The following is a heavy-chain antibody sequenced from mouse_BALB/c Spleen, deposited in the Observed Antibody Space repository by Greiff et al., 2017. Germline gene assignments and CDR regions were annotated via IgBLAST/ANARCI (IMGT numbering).Heavy chain of an antibody. V-gene: IGHV5-12-2*01. D-gene: IGHD2-10*02. CDR2: ISNGGGST. CDR1: GFTFSSYT. J-gene: IGHJ4*01. CDR3: AGQYGNYVYYAMDY. Sequence: EVQLQQSGGGLVQPGGSLKLSCAASGFTFSSYTMSWVRQTPEKRLEWVAYISNGGGSTYYPDTVKGRVTISRDNAKNTLYLQMSSLKSEDTAMYYCAGQYGNYVYYAMDYWGQGTSVTVSS.